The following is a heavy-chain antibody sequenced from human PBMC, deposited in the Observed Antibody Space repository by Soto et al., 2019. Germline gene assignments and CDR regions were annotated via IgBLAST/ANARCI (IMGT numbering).Heavy chain of an antibody. D-gene: IGHD3-22*01. CDR3: ARDRTLACYYDSSGYNPTFDY. CDR1: GGTFSSYA. V-gene: IGHV1-69*01. CDR2: IIPIFGTA. Sequence: QVQLVQSGAEVKKPGSSVKVSCKASGGTFSSYAISWVRQAPGQGLEWMGGIIPIFGTANYAQKFQGRVTITADESTSTAYMELSSLRSEDTVVYYCARDRTLACYYDSSGYNPTFDYWGQGTLVTVSS. J-gene: IGHJ4*02.